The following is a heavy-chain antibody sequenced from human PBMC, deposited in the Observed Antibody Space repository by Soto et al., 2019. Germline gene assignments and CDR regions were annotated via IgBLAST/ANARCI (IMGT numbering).Heavy chain of an antibody. J-gene: IGHJ3*02. V-gene: IGHV4-34*01. CDR3: ERVAVASAFDI. CDR2: VNHSGST. Sequence: QVQLQQWGAGLLKPSETLSLTCAVYGGSFSGYYWSWIRQPPGTGLEWIGEVNHSGSTNYNPSLKRRGTISLDPSKTEFSLKLRSVTGADTAVYYCERVAVASAFDIWGPGTMVTVSS. D-gene: IGHD6-19*01. CDR1: GGSFSGYY.